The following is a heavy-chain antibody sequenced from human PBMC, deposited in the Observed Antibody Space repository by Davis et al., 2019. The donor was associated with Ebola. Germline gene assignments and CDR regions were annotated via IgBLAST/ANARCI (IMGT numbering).Heavy chain of an antibody. CDR2: ISAYNGNT. Sequence: AASVKVSCKASGYTFTSYGISWVRQAPGQGLEWMGWISAYNGNTNYAQKVQGRVTMTTDTSTSTAYMELRSLTSDDTAVYYCARESCTSGVCYNYYYGMDVWGQGTTVTVSS. D-gene: IGHD2-8*01. CDR3: ARESCTSGVCYNYYYGMDV. J-gene: IGHJ6*02. V-gene: IGHV1-18*01. CDR1: GYTFTSYG.